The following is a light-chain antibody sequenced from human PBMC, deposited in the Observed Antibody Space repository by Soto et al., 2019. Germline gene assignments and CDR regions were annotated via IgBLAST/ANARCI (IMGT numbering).Light chain of an antibody. CDR1: QMISGW. CDR3: QQYDVYST. CDR2: KAS. Sequence: DIQMTQSPSTLSGSVGDRVTITCRASQMISGWLAWYQRNTGIAPKLLIYKASTLQEGVPPRFSGSGFGTEFTLTISSLQPDDCGLYYCQQYDVYSTFGQGTKVDI. J-gene: IGKJ1*01. V-gene: IGKV1-5*03.